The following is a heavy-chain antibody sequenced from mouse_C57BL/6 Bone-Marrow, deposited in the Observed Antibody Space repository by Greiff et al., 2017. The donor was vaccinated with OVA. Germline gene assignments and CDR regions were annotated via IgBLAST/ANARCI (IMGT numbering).Heavy chain of an antibody. Sequence: QVQLQQSGAELVRPGASVKLSCKASGYTFTDYYINWVKQRPGQGLEWIARLYPGSGNTYYNEKVKGKATLTAEKSSSTAYMQLSSLTSEDSAVYFCARVGQLLRDFDYWGQGTTLTVSS. D-gene: IGHD2-1*01. CDR1: GYTFTDYY. V-gene: IGHV1-76*01. J-gene: IGHJ2*01. CDR3: ARVGQLLRDFDY. CDR2: LYPGSGNT.